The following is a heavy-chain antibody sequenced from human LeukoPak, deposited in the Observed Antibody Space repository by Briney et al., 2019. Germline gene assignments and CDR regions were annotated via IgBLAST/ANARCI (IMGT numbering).Heavy chain of an antibody. J-gene: IGHJ4*02. CDR2: ISGSVGST. CDR1: GFTFSNYA. V-gene: IGHV3-23*01. Sequence: GGSLRLSCAASGFTFSNYAMSWVRQAPGKGLEWVSTISGSVGSTYYGDSVKGRFTISRDNAKNSLYLQMNSLRAEDTAVYYCARGTKYYWGQGTLVTVSS. CDR3: ARGTKYY.